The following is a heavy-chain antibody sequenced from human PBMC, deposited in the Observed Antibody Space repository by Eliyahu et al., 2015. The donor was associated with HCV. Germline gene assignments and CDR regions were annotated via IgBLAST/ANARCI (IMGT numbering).Heavy chain of an antibody. CDR1: GYTLTELS. V-gene: IGHV1-24*01. D-gene: IGHD2-2*01. Sequence: VHSGAGVKNPGASVKVSCKVSGYTLTELSIHWVRLAPGKGLEWMGGFDPEDDETIYAQKFQGRVTMTEDTSTDTAYMELSSLRSEDTALYYCATLERRGYCTSTTCSSFDYWGQGTLVTVSS. J-gene: IGHJ4*02. CDR2: FDPEDDET. CDR3: ATLERRGYCTSTTCSSFDY.